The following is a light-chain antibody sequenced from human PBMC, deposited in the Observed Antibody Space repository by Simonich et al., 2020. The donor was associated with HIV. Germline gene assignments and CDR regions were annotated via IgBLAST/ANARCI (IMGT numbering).Light chain of an antibody. CDR3: QQYNNWPLT. V-gene: IGKV3D-15*01. CDR2: GAS. Sequence: EIVLTQSPGTLSLSPGERATLSCRASPSISSNLAWYQQKPGQAPRLLIYGASTRATGIPARFSGSGSGTEFALTISSLQSEDFAVYYCQQYNNWPLTFGGGTKVEIK. J-gene: IGKJ4*01. CDR1: PSISSN.